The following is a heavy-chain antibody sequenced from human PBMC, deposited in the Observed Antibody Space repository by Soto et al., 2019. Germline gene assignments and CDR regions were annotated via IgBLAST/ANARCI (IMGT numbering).Heavy chain of an antibody. Sequence: EVQVLESGGGSVQPGGSLRLSCAASEFTFSTFAMSWVRHAPGKGLEWVSEITGSTGTTYYADAEKGRFIISRDNSKNTVHLQMNSLRAEDTAVYYCAKDTSSSPYYMDVWGKGTTVTVSS. D-gene: IGHD2-2*01. CDR3: AKDTSSSPYYMDV. V-gene: IGHV3-23*01. J-gene: IGHJ6*03. CDR1: EFTFSTFA. CDR2: ITGSTGTT.